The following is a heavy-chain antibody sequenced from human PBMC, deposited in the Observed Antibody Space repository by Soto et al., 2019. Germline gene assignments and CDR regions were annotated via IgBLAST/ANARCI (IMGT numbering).Heavy chain of an antibody. D-gene: IGHD2-15*01. CDR3: AREIVVVVAATPRAPDY. J-gene: IGHJ4*02. V-gene: IGHV1-2*02. CDR2: INPNSGGT. CDR1: GYTFTAYY. Sequence: ASVKVSCKASGYTFTAYYMHWVRQAPGQGLEWMGWINPNSGGTNYAQKFQGRVTMTRDTSISTAYMELSRLRSDDTAVYYCAREIVVVVAATPRAPDYWGQGTLVTVSS.